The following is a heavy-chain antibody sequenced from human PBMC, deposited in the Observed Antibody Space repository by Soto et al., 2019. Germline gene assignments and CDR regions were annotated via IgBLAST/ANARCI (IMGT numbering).Heavy chain of an antibody. CDR3: ARDNEQLAPGNYYYYGMDV. J-gene: IGHJ6*02. CDR1: GFTFSSYA. V-gene: IGHV3-30-3*01. D-gene: IGHD6-6*01. Sequence: PGGSLRLSCAASGFTFSSYAMHWVRQAPGKGLEWVAVISYDGSNKYYADSVKGRFTISRDNSKNTLYLQMNSLRAEDTAVYYCARDNEQLAPGNYYYYGMDVWGQGTTVTVSS. CDR2: ISYDGSNK.